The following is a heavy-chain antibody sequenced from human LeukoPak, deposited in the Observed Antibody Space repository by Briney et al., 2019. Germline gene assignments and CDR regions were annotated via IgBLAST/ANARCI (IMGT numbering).Heavy chain of an antibody. J-gene: IGHJ6*03. CDR1: GGSLSGYY. D-gene: IGHD1-26*01. CDR3: ARGKGGSYGDYYYYMDV. V-gene: IGHV4-34*01. CDR2: INHSGCT. Sequence: SSETLSLTCAVYGGSLSGYYWSWIRQPPGGGREWNGEINHSGCTNYNPSLKSRVTISVDTSKNQFSLKLSSVTAADTAVYYCARGKGGSYGDYYYYMDVWGKGTTVTVSS.